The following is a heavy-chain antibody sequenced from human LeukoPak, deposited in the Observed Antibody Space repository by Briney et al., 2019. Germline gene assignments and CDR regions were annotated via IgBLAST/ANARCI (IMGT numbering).Heavy chain of an antibody. CDR2: ISYDETSK. V-gene: IGHV3-30-3*01. D-gene: IGHD6-19*01. Sequence: GGSLRLSCAASGFTFSSYALHWVRQAPGKGLEWVAVISYDETSKYYADSVKGRFTISRDNSKNTLYLQMNSLRPEDTAVYYCASLAGSSGWFLAPSDYWGQGTLATVSS. CDR1: GFTFSSYA. J-gene: IGHJ4*02. CDR3: ASLAGSSGWFLAPSDY.